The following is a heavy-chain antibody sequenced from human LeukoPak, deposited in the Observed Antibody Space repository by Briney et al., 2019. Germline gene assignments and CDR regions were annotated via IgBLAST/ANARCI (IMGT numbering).Heavy chain of an antibody. CDR2: SNHNRST. Sequence: SETLPLTCAVHGGSFSGYYWTWIRQPPGKGLEKIGESNHNRSTNYNPPLKSRVTKAGDTYNNQLGAKLRAVTEADTAVYYCARHRTRLNWFDPCGQGTLVTVSS. J-gene: IGHJ5*02. CDR1: GGSFSGYY. V-gene: IGHV4-34*01. D-gene: IGHD1-1*01. CDR3: ARHRTRLNWFDP.